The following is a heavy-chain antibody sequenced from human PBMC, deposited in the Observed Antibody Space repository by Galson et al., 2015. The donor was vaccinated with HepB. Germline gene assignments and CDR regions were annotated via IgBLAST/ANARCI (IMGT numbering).Heavy chain of an antibody. CDR1: GYTFTSYG. Sequence: SVKVSCKASGYTFTSYGISWVRQAPGQGLEWMGWISAYNGNTNYAQKLQGRVTMTTDTSTSTAYMELRSLRSDDTAVYYCARDGVWFGELLYGVNYYYGMDVWGQGTTVTVSS. V-gene: IGHV1-18*04. CDR2: ISAYNGNT. CDR3: ARDGVWFGELLYGVNYYYGMDV. J-gene: IGHJ6*02. D-gene: IGHD3-10*01.